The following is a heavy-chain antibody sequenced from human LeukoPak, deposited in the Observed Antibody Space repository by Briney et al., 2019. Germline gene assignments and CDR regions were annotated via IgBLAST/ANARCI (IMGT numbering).Heavy chain of an antibody. CDR1: GGTFSSYA. CDR2: IIPIFGTA. J-gene: IGHJ6*04. CDR3: ARAKTTVRDSYYYYGMDV. V-gene: IGHV1-69*13. D-gene: IGHD3-10*01. Sequence: SVKVSCKASGGTFSSYAISWVRQAPGQGLEWMGGIIPIFGTANYAQEFQGRVTITADESTSTAYMELSSLRSEDTAVYYCARAKTTVRDSYYYYGMDVWGKGTTVTVSS.